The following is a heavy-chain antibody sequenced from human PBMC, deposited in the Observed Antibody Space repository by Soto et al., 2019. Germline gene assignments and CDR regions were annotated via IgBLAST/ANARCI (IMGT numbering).Heavy chain of an antibody. D-gene: IGHD3-9*01. V-gene: IGHV1-8*01. Sequence: QVQLVQSGAEVKKPGASVKVSCKASGYTFTNYDINWVRHATGQGLEWMGWMNPNSGNTGSAQKFQGRVTMTRDTSINTAYMELSSLRSDDTAVYYCVRLPDNVDVLTGRSGYNGYWGQGTLVTVSS. J-gene: IGHJ4*02. CDR2: MNPNSGNT. CDR3: VRLPDNVDVLTGRSGYNGY. CDR1: GYTFTNYD.